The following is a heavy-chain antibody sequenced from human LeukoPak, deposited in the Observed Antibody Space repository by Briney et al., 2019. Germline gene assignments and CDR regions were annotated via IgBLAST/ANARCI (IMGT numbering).Heavy chain of an antibody. CDR2: IIPIFGTA. CDR3: ARSFTYCGGDCYYDAFDI. Sequence: ASGKVCGKASGATFSSYAISWVREAPGHGLGWMGGIIPIFGTANYAQKFQGRVTITTDESTSTAYMELSSLRSEDTAVYYCARSFTYCGGDCYYDAFDIWGQGTMVTVSS. CDR1: GATFSSYA. D-gene: IGHD2-21*01. J-gene: IGHJ3*02. V-gene: IGHV1-69*05.